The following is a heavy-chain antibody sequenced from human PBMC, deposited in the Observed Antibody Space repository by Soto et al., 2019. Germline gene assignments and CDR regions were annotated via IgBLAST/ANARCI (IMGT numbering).Heavy chain of an antibody. CDR2: IIPIFGTA. CDR1: GGTFSSYA. D-gene: IGHD6-19*01. CDR3: ARGGRSGWYGLSSCEY. V-gene: IGHV1-69*13. J-gene: IGHJ4*02. Sequence: SVKVSCKASGGTFSSYAISWVRQAPGQGLEWMGGIIPIFGTANYAQKFQGRVTITADESTSTAYMELSSLRSEDTAVYYCARGGRSGWYGLSSCEYWGQGTMVSVSA.